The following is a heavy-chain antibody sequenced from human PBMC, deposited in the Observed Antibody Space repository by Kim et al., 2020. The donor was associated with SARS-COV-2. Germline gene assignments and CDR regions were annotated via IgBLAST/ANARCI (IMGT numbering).Heavy chain of an antibody. V-gene: IGHV4-39*07. Sequence: SETLSLTCTVSGGSISSSSYYWGWIRQPPGKGLEWIGSIYYSGSTYYNPSLKSRVTISVDTSKNQFSLKLSSVTAADTAVYYCARVVVAATNLDYWGQGTLVTVSS. D-gene: IGHD2-15*01. J-gene: IGHJ4*02. CDR2: IYYSGST. CDR1: GGSISSSSYY. CDR3: ARVVVAATNLDY.